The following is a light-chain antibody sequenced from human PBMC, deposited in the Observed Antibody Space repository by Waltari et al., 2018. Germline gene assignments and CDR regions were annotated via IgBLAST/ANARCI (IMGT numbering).Light chain of an antibody. CDR3: QQYATYHT. J-gene: IGKJ2*01. Sequence: DIQMTQSPSTLSASVGDRVTITCRASQDIGSYLAWYQQKPGKAPNLLIYKSSILESGVPSMFSRSGSGTEFTLTITSLQPDDFATYYCQQYATYHTFGQGTKLEI. V-gene: IGKV1-5*03. CDR2: KSS. CDR1: QDIGSY.